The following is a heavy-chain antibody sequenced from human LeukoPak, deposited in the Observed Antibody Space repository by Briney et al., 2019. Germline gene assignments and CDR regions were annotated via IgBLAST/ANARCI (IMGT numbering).Heavy chain of an antibody. CDR1: GFTFSSYA. CDR2: ISGSGGST. V-gene: IGHV3-23*01. CDR3: AKTRLAHYYYYYGMDV. Sequence: PGGSLRLSCAASGFTFSSYAMSWVRQAPGKGLEWVSAISGSGGSTYYADSVKGRFTISRDNSKNTLYLQMNSLRAEDTAVYYCAKTRLAHYYYYYGMDVWGQGTTVTVSS. J-gene: IGHJ6*02. D-gene: IGHD3-3*02.